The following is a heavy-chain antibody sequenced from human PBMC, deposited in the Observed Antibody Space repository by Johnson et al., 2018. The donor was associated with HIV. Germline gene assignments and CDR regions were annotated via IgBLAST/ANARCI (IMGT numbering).Heavy chain of an antibody. Sequence: VQLLESGGGLVKPGGSLRLSCAASGFTFSDYYMTWIRQAPVKGLEWVSYISSSGSTIYYADFVQGRFIISIDHSKNTLYLQMTSLRAEDTAVYYCARDCGGACFSYWRNAFDIWGQGTMVTVSS. CDR3: ARDCGGACFSYWRNAFDI. J-gene: IGHJ3*02. CDR2: ISSSGSTI. V-gene: IGHV3-11*04. D-gene: IGHD2-21*01. CDR1: GFTFSDYY.